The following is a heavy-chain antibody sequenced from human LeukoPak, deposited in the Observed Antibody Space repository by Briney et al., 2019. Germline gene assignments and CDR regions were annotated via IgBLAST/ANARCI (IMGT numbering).Heavy chain of an antibody. CDR2: ISSDGSST. D-gene: IGHD6-6*01. Sequence: GGSLRLSCAASGFTFRNHWMHWVRHTPGKGLVWVSRISSDGSSTTYADSVKGRFTISRDNAKNTLYLQMNNLSAEDTAMYYCARDQRVTGRPDIDYWGQGTLVIVSS. J-gene: IGHJ4*02. V-gene: IGHV3-74*03. CDR1: GFTFRNHW. CDR3: ARDQRVTGRPDIDY.